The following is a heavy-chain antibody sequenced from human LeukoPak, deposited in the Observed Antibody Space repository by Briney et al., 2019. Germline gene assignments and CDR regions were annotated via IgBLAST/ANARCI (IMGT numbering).Heavy chain of an antibody. V-gene: IGHV3-7*01. CDR1: VYIYSSYC. Sequence: GGPLSLFCAATVYIYSSYCVSWVRQAPGKGLEGVANIKQDGSEKYYVDSVKGRFPISRDNAKNSLYLQMNSLRAEDTAVYYCARSRWWTAMDNYDYWGQGTLVTASS. D-gene: IGHD5-18*01. CDR2: IKQDGSEK. J-gene: IGHJ4*02. CDR3: ARSRWWTAMDNYDY.